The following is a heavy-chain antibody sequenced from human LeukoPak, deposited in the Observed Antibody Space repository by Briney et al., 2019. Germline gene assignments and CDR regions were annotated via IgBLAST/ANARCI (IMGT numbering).Heavy chain of an antibody. V-gene: IGHV5-51*01. CDR2: IYPGDSDT. J-gene: IGHJ4*02. CDR1: GYNFNHFW. Sequence: GESLKISCKASGYNFNHFWIGWVRQMPGKGLEWMGIIYPGDSDTRYSPSFQGQVTISADKSISTAYLQWSSLKASDTAMYYCARTKYRTPFPFDYWGQGTLVTVSS. CDR3: ARTKYRTPFPFDY. D-gene: IGHD5-18*01.